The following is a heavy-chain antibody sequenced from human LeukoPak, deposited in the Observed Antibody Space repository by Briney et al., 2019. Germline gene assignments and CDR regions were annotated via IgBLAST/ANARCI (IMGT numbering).Heavy chain of an antibody. Sequence: ASVKVSCKASGYTFTSYYMHWVRQAPGQGLEWMGIINPSGGSTSYAQKFQGRVTMTRDTPTSTVYMELSSLRSEDTAVYYCARSAWGVVVPAAMNYFDYWGQGTLVTVSS. J-gene: IGHJ4*02. CDR2: INPSGGST. D-gene: IGHD2-2*01. CDR1: GYTFTSYY. CDR3: ARSAWGVVVPAAMNYFDY. V-gene: IGHV1-46*01.